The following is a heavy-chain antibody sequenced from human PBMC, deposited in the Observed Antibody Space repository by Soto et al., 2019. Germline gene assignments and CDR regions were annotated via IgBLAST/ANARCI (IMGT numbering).Heavy chain of an antibody. D-gene: IGHD6-19*01. V-gene: IGHV6-1*01. J-gene: IGHJ4*02. Sequence: SQTLSLTCAISGDSVSSTSTAWSWIRQSPSRGLEWLGRTYYRSKWYSDYAVSVKSRITINPDTSKNQFSLQLNSVTPENTAVYYCARGSYYSGWVWGQGTLVTVSS. CDR3: ARGSYYSGWV. CDR1: GDSVSSTSTA. CDR2: TYYRSKWYS.